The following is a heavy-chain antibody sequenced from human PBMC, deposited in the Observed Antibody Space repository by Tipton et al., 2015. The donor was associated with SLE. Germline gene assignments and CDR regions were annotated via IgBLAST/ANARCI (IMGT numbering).Heavy chain of an antibody. CDR2: ISGSDDYT. J-gene: IGHJ4*02. CDR1: GFTFGSYA. D-gene: IGHD3-16*01. Sequence: SLRLSCTASGFTFGSYAMTWVRQAPGKGLEWVSAISGSDDYTYYANSVKGRFTISRDNSRNTLYLQMNTLRADDTAVYYCATDTSYYWGQGTLVTASS. CDR3: ATDTSYY. V-gene: IGHV3-23*01.